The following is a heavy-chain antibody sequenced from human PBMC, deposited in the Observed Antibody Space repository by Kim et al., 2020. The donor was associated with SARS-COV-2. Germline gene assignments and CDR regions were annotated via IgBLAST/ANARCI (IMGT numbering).Heavy chain of an antibody. Sequence: GVSLRLSCAASGFTFSSYSMNWVRQAPGKGLEWVSYISSSSTIYSADAVKGRFTISRDNAKNSLYLQMNSLRAEDTAVYYCASQEDRYCSSTSCYEYYYYGMDVWGQGTTVTVSS. D-gene: IGHD2-2*01. CDR3: ASQEDRYCSSTSCYEYYYYGMDV. J-gene: IGHJ6*02. CDR1: GFTFSSYS. CDR2: ISSSSTI. V-gene: IGHV3-48*04.